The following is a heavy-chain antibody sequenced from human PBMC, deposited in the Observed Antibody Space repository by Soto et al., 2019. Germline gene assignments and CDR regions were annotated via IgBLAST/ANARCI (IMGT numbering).Heavy chain of an antibody. Sequence: SLTCTVSGGSISSGDYYWSWIRQPPGKGLEWIGYIYYSGSTYYNPSLKSRVTISVDTSKNQFSLKLSSVTAADTAVYYCARVPRDCSSTSCYRTRNYFDYWGQGTLVTVSS. V-gene: IGHV4-30-4*01. CDR3: ARVPRDCSSTSCYRTRNYFDY. CDR1: GGSISSGDYY. J-gene: IGHJ4*02. D-gene: IGHD2-2*02. CDR2: IYYSGST.